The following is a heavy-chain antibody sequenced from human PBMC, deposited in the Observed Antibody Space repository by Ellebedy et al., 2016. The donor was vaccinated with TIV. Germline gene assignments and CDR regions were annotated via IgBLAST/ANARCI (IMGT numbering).Heavy chain of an antibody. CDR3: ARGRGSGGYWCDY. D-gene: IGHD3-10*01. J-gene: IGHJ4*02. Sequence: SETLSLXCGVSGDSISDYYWSWIQQPPGKGLEFIGYIYKSGISRYNPSLRSRPIISLDTSKSHFSLHLSSVTTADTAVYYCARGRGSGGYWCDYWGQGTLVTVSS. CDR1: GDSISDYY. V-gene: IGHV4-59*01. CDR2: IYKSGIS.